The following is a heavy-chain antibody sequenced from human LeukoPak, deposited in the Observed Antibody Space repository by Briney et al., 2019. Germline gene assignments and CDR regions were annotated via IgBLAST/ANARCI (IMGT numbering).Heavy chain of an antibody. V-gene: IGHV3-48*02. D-gene: IGHD6-13*01. Sequence: GGSLRLSCAASGFTFSSYSMNWVRQVPGKGLEWVSYISSSSSTIYYADSVKGRFTISRDNAKNSLYLQMNSLRDEDTAVYYCARVYSSSWYDPLGYWGQGTLVTVSS. CDR1: GFTFSSYS. J-gene: IGHJ4*02. CDR2: ISSSSSTI. CDR3: ARVYSSSWYDPLGY.